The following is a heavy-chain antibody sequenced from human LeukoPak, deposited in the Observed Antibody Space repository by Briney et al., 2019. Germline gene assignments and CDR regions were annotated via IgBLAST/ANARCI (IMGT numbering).Heavy chain of an antibody. J-gene: IGHJ2*01. CDR3: ARVRIHWYFDL. Sequence: GGSLRLSCAASGFTFSSYSMNWVRQAPRKGLEWVSSISSSSSYIYYADSVKGRFTISRDNAKNSLYLQMNSLRAEDTAVYYCARVRIHWYFDLWGRGTLVTVSS. CDR1: GFTFSSYS. D-gene: IGHD2-15*01. V-gene: IGHV3-21*01. CDR2: ISSSSSYI.